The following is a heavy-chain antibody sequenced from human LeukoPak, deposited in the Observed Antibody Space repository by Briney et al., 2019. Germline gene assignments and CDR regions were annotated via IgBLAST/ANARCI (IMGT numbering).Heavy chain of an antibody. D-gene: IGHD3-10*01. CDR1: GFTFSSYG. CDR2: ISYDGSNK. V-gene: IGHV3-30*18. Sequence: GGSLRLSCAASGFTFSSYGMHWVRQAPGKGLEWVAVISYDGSNKYYADSVKGRFTISRDNSKNTLYLQVNSLRAEDTAVYYCAKDDYYGSSGDYWGQGTLVTVSS. CDR3: AKDDYYGSSGDY. J-gene: IGHJ4*02.